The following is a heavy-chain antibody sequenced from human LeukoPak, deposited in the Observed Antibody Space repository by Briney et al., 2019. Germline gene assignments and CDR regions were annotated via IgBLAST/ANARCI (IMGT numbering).Heavy chain of an antibody. J-gene: IGHJ4*02. D-gene: IGHD3-10*01. CDR1: GFTFSSYA. CDR3: ARDKRGYYGSGSFDY. V-gene: IGHV3-23*01. Sequence: GGSLRLSCAASGFTFSSYAMSWVRQAPGKGLEWVSSISGNSGRTYYADSVKGRFSISRDNSNNTLYLQMNSLRAEDTALYYCARDKRGYYGSGSFDYWGQGTLVTVSS. CDR2: ISGNSGRT.